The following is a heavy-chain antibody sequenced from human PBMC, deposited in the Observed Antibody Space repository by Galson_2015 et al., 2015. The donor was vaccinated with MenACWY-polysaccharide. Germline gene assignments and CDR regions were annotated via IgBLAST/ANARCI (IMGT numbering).Heavy chain of an antibody. CDR2: IRSSGTNT. J-gene: IGHJ5*02. CDR1: GFTFTSYA. V-gene: IGHV3-23*01. D-gene: IGHD3-3*01. Sequence: LRLSCAASGFTFTSYAMSWVRQAPGKGLEWVSAIRSSGTNTYYADSVKGRFTISRDNSKNTLYLQMNSLRAEDTAVYYCAKDSTDFWSVAGRFDHWGQGTLVTVSP. CDR3: AKDSTDFWSVAGRFDH.